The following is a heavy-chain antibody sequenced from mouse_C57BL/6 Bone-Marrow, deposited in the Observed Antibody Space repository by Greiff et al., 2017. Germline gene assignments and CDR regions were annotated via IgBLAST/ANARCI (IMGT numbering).Heavy chain of an antibody. CDR2: IHPNSGST. CDR1: GYTFTSYW. V-gene: IGHV1-64*01. CDR3: ARDYGRSYWHFDV. Sequence: QVQLQQPGAELVKPGASVKLSCKASGYTFTSYWMHWVKQRPGQGLEWIGMIHPNSGSTNYNEKFKSKATLTVDKSSSTAYMQLSSLTSEDSAVYYCARDYGRSYWHFDVWGTGTTVTVSS. D-gene: IGHD1-1*01. J-gene: IGHJ1*03.